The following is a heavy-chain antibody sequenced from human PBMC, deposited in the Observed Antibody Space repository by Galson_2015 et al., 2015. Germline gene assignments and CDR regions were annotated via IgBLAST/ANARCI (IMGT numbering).Heavy chain of an antibody. CDR2: IDWDGNK. CDR1: GFSLSTTDMR. D-gene: IGHD6-13*01. CDR3: ARTTAAAGNGGAFDI. Sequence: PALVKPTQTLTLTCTFSGFSLSTTDMRMGWIRQPPGKALEWLARIDWDGNKYYSTSLRTRLTISKDTSKNQVVLTMTNMDPVDTATYYCARTTAAAGNGGAFDIWGQGTMVTVSS. J-gene: IGHJ3*02. V-gene: IGHV2-70*04.